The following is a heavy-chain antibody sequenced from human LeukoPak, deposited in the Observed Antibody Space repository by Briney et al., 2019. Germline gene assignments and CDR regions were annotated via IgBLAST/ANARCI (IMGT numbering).Heavy chain of an antibody. V-gene: IGHV3-30*02. Sequence: GGSLRLSCAASGFTFSSYGMHWARQAPGKGLEWVAFIRYDGSNKYYADSVKGRFTISRDNSKNTLYLQMNSLRAEDTAVYYCAREHIVVVTAIGFDYWGQGTLVTVSS. CDR1: GFTFSSYG. J-gene: IGHJ4*02. CDR2: IRYDGSNK. CDR3: AREHIVVVTAIGFDY. D-gene: IGHD2-21*02.